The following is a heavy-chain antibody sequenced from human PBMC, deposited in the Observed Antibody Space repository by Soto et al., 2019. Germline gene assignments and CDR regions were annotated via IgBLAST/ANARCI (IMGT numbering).Heavy chain of an antibody. CDR3: VKDTWVVVVTERPPFYYFDY. D-gene: IGHD2-15*01. CDR1: GFTFSSYA. CDR2: ISNNGGST. J-gene: IGHJ4*02. Sequence: EVQLVESGGGLVQPGGSLRLSCSASGFTFSSYAMHWVRQAPGKGLEYVSTISNNGGSTYYADSVKGRFTISRDNSMNTLYLQMSSLRAEDTAVYYCVKDTWVVVVTERPPFYYFDYWGQGTLVTVSS. V-gene: IGHV3-64D*08.